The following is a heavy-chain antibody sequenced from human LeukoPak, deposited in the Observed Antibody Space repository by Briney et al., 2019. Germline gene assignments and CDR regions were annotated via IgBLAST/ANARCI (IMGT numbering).Heavy chain of an antibody. CDR1: GGSISSSSYY. CDR3: ARVRGSGSYYQTAPYYFDY. J-gene: IGHJ4*02. CDR2: IYYSGST. V-gene: IGHV4-39*07. D-gene: IGHD3-10*01. Sequence: SGTLSLTCTVSGGSISSSSYYWGWIRQPPGKGLEWIGSIYYSGSTYYNPSLKSRVTISVDTSKNQFSLKLSSVTAADTAVYYCARVRGSGSYYQTAPYYFDYWGQGTLVTVSS.